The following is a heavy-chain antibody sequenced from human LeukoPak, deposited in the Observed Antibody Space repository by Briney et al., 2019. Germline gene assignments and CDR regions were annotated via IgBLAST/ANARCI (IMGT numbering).Heavy chain of an antibody. CDR2: IYTSGST. CDR3: ARGTYYPRTDAFDI. CDR1: GGSISSGSYY. Sequence: SQTLSLTCTVSGGSISSGSYYWSWIRQPAGKGLEWIGRIYTSGSTNYNPSLKSRVTISVDTSKNQFSLKLSSVTAADTAVYYCARGTYYPRTDAFDIWGQGTMATVSS. D-gene: IGHD3-10*01. V-gene: IGHV4-61*02. J-gene: IGHJ3*02.